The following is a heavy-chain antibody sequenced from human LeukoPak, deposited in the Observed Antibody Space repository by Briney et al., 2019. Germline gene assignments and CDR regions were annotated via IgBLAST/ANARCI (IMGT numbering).Heavy chain of an antibody. CDR1: GYSFTTLS. CDR2: VSSSTGNP. CDR3: ARDAGMDY. V-gene: IGHV7-4-1*02. J-gene: IGHJ4*02. Sequence: ASVKVSCKASGYSFTTLSICWVRQAPGQGLEWMGWVSSSTGNPTYAQGFTGRFVFSVDTSVTTAYLQINNLKAEDTAVYYCARDAGMDYRGQGTLVTVSS.